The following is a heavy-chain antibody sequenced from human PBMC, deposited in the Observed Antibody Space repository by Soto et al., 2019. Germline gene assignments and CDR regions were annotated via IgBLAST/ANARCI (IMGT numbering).Heavy chain of an antibody. CDR2: IIPIFGTA. D-gene: IGHD6-13*01. CDR1: GGTFSSYA. V-gene: IGHV1-69*13. J-gene: IGHJ5*02. Sequence: ASLKVSCKASGGTFSSYAISWVRQAPGQGLEWMGGIIPIFGTANYAQKFQGRVTITADESTSTAYMELSSLRAEDTAVYYCAMRNSSSWYGGFDPWGQGTLVTVSS. CDR3: AMRNSSSWYGGFDP.